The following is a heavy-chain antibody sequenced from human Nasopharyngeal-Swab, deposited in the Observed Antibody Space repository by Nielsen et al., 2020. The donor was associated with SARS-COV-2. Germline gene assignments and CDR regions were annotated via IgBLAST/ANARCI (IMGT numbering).Heavy chain of an antibody. V-gene: IGHV3-73*01. CDR3: TRCGGSCYTGKDY. D-gene: IGHD2-15*01. CDR2: IRSKGNSYAT. J-gene: IGHJ4*02. CDR1: GFILSDSA. Sequence: GESLKIFCAASGFILSDSAIHWVRQASGKGLEWVGRIRSKGNSYATEYAASVEGRFTIPRDDSKNMAYLQMNSLITEDTAIYYCTRCGGSCYTGKDYWGQGTLVTVSS.